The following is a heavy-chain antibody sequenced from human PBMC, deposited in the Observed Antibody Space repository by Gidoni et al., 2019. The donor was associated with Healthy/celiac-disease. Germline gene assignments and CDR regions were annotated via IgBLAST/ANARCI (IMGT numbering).Heavy chain of an antibody. D-gene: IGHD3-9*01. Sequence: EVQLVESGGGLVKPGGSLRLSCAASGFTFSSYSMNWVRQAPGKGLEWVSSISSSSSYIYYADSVKGRFTISRDNAKNSLYLQMNSLRAEDTAVYYCARALTYGFMDYYYMDVWGKGTTVTVSS. V-gene: IGHV3-21*01. CDR3: ARALTYGFMDYYYMDV. CDR2: ISSSSSYI. J-gene: IGHJ6*03. CDR1: GFTFSSYS.